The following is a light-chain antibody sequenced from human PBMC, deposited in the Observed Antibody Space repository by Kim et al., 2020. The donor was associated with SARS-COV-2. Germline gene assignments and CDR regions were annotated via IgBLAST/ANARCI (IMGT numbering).Light chain of an antibody. CDR3: QSYDNSLSGSA. Sequence: RVTTSSPGSRSNSGAGNDVNWYRTLTGTARKLLIYGNYNRPAGAPDLFSGSKAGTSASLAITGLQAEDEADYYCQSYDNSLSGSAFGGGTQLTVL. CDR1: RSNSGAGND. V-gene: IGLV1-40*01. CDR2: GNY. J-gene: IGLJ2*01.